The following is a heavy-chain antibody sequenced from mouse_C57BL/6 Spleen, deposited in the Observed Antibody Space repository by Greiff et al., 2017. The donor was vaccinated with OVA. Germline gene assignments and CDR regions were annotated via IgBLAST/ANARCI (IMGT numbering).Heavy chain of an antibody. D-gene: IGHD1-1*01. CDR3: AKIYYGSILDY. J-gene: IGHJ2*01. V-gene: IGHV1-55*01. Sequence: QVQLKQPGAELVKPGASVKMSCKASGYTFTSYWITWVKQRPGQGLEWIGDIYPGSGSTNYNEKFKSKATLTVDTSSSTAYMQLSSLTSEDSAVYYCAKIYYGSILDYWGQGTTLTVSS. CDR1: GYTFTSYW. CDR2: IYPGSGST.